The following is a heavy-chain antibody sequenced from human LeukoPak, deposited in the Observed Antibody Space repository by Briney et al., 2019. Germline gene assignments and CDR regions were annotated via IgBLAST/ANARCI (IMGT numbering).Heavy chain of an antibody. V-gene: IGHV5-51*01. J-gene: IGHJ4*02. CDR1: GYSFTSYW. CDR2: IYPGDSDT. Sequence: GESLKISCQGSGYSFTSYWIAWVRQMPGKGLEWMGIIYPGDSDTRYSPSFQGQVSISADTSINTAYLQWNSLKASDTAMYYCARPSGAAVTTNYFDYWGQGTLLTVSS. D-gene: IGHD4-17*01. CDR3: ARPSGAAVTTNYFDY.